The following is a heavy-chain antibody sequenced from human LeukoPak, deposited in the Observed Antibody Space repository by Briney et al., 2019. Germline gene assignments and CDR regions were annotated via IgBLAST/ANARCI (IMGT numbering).Heavy chain of an antibody. V-gene: IGHV4-34*01. CDR3: ARGYYDSPFDY. Sequence: GSLRLSCAASGFTFSDYYMSWIRQPPGKGLEWIGEINHSGSTNYNPSLKSRVTISVDTSKNQFSLKLSSVTAADTAVYYCARGYYDSPFDYWGQGTLVTVSS. CDR2: INHSGST. D-gene: IGHD3-22*01. J-gene: IGHJ4*02. CDR1: GFTFSDYY.